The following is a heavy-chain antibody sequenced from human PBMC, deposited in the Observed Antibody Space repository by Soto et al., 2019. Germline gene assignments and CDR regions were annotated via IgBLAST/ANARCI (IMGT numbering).Heavy chain of an antibody. CDR1: GYTFTSFY. V-gene: IGHV1-46*01. D-gene: IGHD6-13*01. CDR3: ASSPAFSSSWYGIPTDPSHGMDV. J-gene: IGHJ6*02. Sequence: QMQLVQSGAEVKRPGASVRVSCKSSGYTFTSFYIHWVRQAPGQGLEWMGIINPSGGITNFAQRFQGRVTMTRDMSTNTHYMELGSLKSDDTAVYYCASSPAFSSSWYGIPTDPSHGMDVWGQGTTVTVS. CDR2: INPSGGIT.